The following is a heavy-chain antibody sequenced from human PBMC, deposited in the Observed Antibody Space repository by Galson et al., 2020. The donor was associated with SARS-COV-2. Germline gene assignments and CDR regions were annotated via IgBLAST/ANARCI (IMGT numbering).Heavy chain of an antibody. J-gene: IGHJ5*02. CDR3: ARHLAYCGGDCYYWFDP. Sequence: HGESLKISCKGSGYSFTSYWFSWVRQMPGKGLEWMGRIDPSDSYTNYSPSFQGHVTISADKSISTAYLQWSSLKASDTAMYYCARHLAYCGGDCYYWFDPWGQGTLVTVSS. V-gene: IGHV5-10-1*01. D-gene: IGHD2-21*01. CDR2: IDPSDSYT. CDR1: GYSFTSYW.